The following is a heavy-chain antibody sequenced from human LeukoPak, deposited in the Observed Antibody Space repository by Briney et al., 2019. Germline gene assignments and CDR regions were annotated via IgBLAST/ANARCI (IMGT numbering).Heavy chain of an antibody. Sequence: GGPLRLSCAASGFTFSTYEMNWVRQAPGKGLEWVSYISSSGSTIYYADSVKGRFTISRDNAKNSLYLQMNSLRAEDTAVYYCARDSSYYGSGIFSDWGQGTLVTVSS. CDR3: ARDSSYYGSGIFSD. CDR1: GFTFSTYE. J-gene: IGHJ4*02. V-gene: IGHV3-48*03. D-gene: IGHD3-10*01. CDR2: ISSSGSTI.